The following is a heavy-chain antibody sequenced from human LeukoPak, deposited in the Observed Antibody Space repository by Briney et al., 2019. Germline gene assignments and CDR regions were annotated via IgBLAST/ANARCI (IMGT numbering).Heavy chain of an antibody. V-gene: IGHV5-10-1*01. CDR2: IDPSDSYT. CDR3: ARRRYDILTGYNWFDP. CDR1: GXSFTSYC. D-gene: IGHD3-9*01. Sequence: GESLRISFKGSGXSFTSYCISWVRQMPGKGLEWMGRIDPSDSYTNYSPSFQGHVTISADKSISTAYLQWSSLKASDTAMYYCARRRYDILTGYNWFDPWGQGTLVTVSS. J-gene: IGHJ5*02.